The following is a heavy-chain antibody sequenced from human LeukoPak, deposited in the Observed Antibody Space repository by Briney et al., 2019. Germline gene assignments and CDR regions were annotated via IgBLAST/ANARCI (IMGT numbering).Heavy chain of an antibody. D-gene: IGHD5-24*01. J-gene: IGHJ4*02. Sequence: SETLSLTCTVSVGSISCYYWSWIRQPPGKGLEWIRYIYYSGSTYYNPSLNSRVTIPVDASKNQFSLKLSSVTAADTAVYYCARHVDSRWLKDFDYWGQGTLVTVSS. CDR1: VGSISCYY. V-gene: IGHV4-59*08. CDR2: IYYSGST. CDR3: ARHVDSRWLKDFDY.